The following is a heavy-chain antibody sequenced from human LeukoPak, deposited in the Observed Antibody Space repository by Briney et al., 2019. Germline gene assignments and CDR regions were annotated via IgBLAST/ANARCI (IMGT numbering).Heavy chain of an antibody. CDR2: ISWNSGNI. CDR1: GFTLQNYA. CDR3: TKTGTYSSSSGYIDS. J-gene: IGHJ4*02. D-gene: IGHD6-6*01. Sequence: TGRSLRLSCAASGFTLQNYAMHWVRQVPGKGLEWVSGISWNSGNIGYADSVEGRFTLSRDNAKNSLYLQMNSLRAEDTALYYCTKTGTYSSSSGYIDSWGQGTLVTVSS. V-gene: IGHV3-9*01.